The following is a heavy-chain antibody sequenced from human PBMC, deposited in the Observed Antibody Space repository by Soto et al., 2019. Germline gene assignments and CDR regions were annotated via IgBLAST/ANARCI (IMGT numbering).Heavy chain of an antibody. CDR1: GYTFSGFG. CDR2: INAGNDYT. J-gene: IGHJ4*02. Sequence: ASVKVSCKTSGYTFSGFGMHWVRQAPGQRLEWMGWINAGNDYTQYSQNFQGRVTITRDTSASTAYMELSSLRSEDTAVYYCARAVAVAADFDYWGQGTLVTVSS. D-gene: IGHD6-19*01. CDR3: ARAVAVAADFDY. V-gene: IGHV1-3*01.